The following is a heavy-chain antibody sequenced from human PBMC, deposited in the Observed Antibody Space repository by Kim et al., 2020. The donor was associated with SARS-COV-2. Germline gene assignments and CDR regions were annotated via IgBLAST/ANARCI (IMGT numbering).Heavy chain of an antibody. V-gene: IGHV4-39*07. D-gene: IGHD1-26*01. CDR3: ACNVGSTPDYYFDY. J-gene: IGHJ4*02. Sequence: YKPSLKSRVTILGDTSKNQFSLNMKSVTAADTAVYYCACNVGSTPDYYFDYWGRGALVTVSS.